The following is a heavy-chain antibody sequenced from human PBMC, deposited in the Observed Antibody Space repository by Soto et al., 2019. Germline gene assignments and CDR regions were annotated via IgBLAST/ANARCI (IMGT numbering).Heavy chain of an antibody. Sequence: QVQLVESGGGVVQSGRSLRLSCAASGFTFSSYGMHWVRQAPGTGLEWVAVIWYDGSNKYYADSVKGRFTISRDNSKNTLYLQMNSLRAEDTAVYYCARGWYCGGDCYEWYFDLWGRGTLVTVSS. CDR1: GFTFSSYG. J-gene: IGHJ2*01. D-gene: IGHD2-21*02. V-gene: IGHV3-33*01. CDR3: ARGWYCGGDCYEWYFDL. CDR2: IWYDGSNK.